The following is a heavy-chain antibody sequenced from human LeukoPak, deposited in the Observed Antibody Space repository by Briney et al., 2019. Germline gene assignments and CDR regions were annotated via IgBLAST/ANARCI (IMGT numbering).Heavy chain of an antibody. CDR2: ISSSSSYI. CDR3: ARITAVAGRDFGY. Sequence: GGSLRLSCAASGFTFSSYSMNWVRQAPGKGLEWVSFISSSSSYIYYADSVKGRFTIFRDNAKSSLYLQMNSLRAEDTAVYYCARITAVAGRDFGYWGQGTLVTVSS. D-gene: IGHD6-19*01. CDR1: GFTFSSYS. V-gene: IGHV3-21*01. J-gene: IGHJ4*02.